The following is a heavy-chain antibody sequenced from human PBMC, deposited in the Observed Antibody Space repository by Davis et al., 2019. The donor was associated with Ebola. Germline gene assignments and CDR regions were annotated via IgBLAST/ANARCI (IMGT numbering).Heavy chain of an antibody. V-gene: IGHV4-61*01. CDR1: GGSVSSGSYY. J-gene: IGHJ4*02. D-gene: IGHD7-27*01. Sequence: MPSETLSLTCTVSGGSVSSGSYYWSWIRQPPGKGLEWIGYIYYSGSTNYNPSLKSRVTISVDTSKNQFSLKLSSVTAADTAVYYCARDGTGTGTQIDYWGQGTLVTVSS. CDR3: ARDGTGTGTQIDY. CDR2: IYYSGST.